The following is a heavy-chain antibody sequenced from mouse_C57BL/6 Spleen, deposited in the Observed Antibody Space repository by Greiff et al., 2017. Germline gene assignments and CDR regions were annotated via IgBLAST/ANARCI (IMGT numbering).Heavy chain of an antibody. Sequence: VQVVESGPGLVAPSQSLSITCTVSGFSLTSYGVHWVRQPPGKGLEWLVVIWSDGSTTYNSALKSRLSISKDNSKSQVFLKMNSLQTDDTAMYYCARHMTGSSHWYFDVWGTGTTVTVSS. CDR3: ARHMTGSSHWYFDV. D-gene: IGHD1-1*01. CDR2: IWSDGST. J-gene: IGHJ1*03. CDR1: GFSLTSYG. V-gene: IGHV2-6-1*01.